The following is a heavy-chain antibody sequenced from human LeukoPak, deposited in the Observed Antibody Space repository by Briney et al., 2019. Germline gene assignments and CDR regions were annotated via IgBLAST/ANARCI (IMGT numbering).Heavy chain of an antibody. D-gene: IGHD3-10*01. CDR3: ARDGGSGFHDY. CDR1: GLTISSYS. CDR2: ISNSSKYM. Sequence: PGGSLRLSCTASGLTISSYSMNWVRQAPGKGLEWVSSISNSSKYMYYTDSVKGRFTISRDSAKNSLYLQMNSLRAEDTAVYYCARDGGSGFHDYWGQGTLVTVSS. J-gene: IGHJ4*02. V-gene: IGHV3-21*06.